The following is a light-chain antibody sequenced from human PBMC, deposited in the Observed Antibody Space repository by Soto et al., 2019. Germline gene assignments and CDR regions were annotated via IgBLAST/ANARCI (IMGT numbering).Light chain of an antibody. J-gene: IGKJ5*01. CDR1: QNINNY. Sequence: DIQMTQSPSSLSSCVGYIFAITCQASQNINNYLNWYQQKPGRAPKLLIYDASNLEAGVPSRFRGSGSGTDFTFTISRLQPEDIATYYCQQYENLPTFGQGTRLEI. CDR3: QQYENLPT. CDR2: DAS. V-gene: IGKV1-33*01.